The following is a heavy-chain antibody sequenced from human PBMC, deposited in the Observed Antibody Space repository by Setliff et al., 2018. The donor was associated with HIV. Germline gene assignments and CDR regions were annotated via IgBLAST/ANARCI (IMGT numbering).Heavy chain of an antibody. J-gene: IGHJ4*01. CDR2: IHQSGTA. CDR3: ARQVGEGKWYLDS. Sequence: TLSLTCAVSGVSVNNDDDYWGWIRQPPGKGLEWIAIIHQSGTAHKRPSLKSRVTISIDTSENLFSLKLSGVTAADTAIYYCARQVGEGKWYLDSWGHGILVTVSS. V-gene: IGHV4-39*01. CDR1: GVSVNNDDDY. D-gene: IGHD1-26*01.